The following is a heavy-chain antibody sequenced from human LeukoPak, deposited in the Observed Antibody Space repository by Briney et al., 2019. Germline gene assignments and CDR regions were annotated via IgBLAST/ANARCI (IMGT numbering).Heavy chain of an antibody. V-gene: IGHV1-2*02. CDR3: ARVPSGLDI. CDR2: IIPIFGTA. J-gene: IGHJ3*02. Sequence: GASVKVSCKASGYTFTSYFMYWVRQAPGQGLEWMGGIIPIFGTANYAQKFQGRVTMTRDTSISTAYMELSRLRSDDTAVYYCARVPSGLDIWGQGTMVTVSS. D-gene: IGHD1-26*01. CDR1: GYTFTSYF.